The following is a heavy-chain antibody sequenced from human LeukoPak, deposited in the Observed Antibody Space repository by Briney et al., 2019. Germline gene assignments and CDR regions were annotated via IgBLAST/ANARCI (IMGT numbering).Heavy chain of an antibody. CDR3: AKDPNGDFLGAFDM. J-gene: IGHJ3*02. Sequence: GGSLRLSCAASGFTFNRFAMSWVRQAPGKGLEWVSGISGSASGGRTYYADYVKGRFAISRDNSRSTVFLQMNSLRAEDTAVYYCAKDPNGDFLGAFDMWGQGTMVTVSS. CDR2: ISGSASGGRT. D-gene: IGHD4-17*01. V-gene: IGHV3-23*01. CDR1: GFTFNRFA.